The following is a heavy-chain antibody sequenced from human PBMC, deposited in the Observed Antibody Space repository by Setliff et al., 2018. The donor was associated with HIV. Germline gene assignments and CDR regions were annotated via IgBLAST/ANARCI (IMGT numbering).Heavy chain of an antibody. CDR3: ARTVTWGYCSGGGCYGFDY. V-gene: IGHV4-4*09. CDR1: GDSISSNY. J-gene: IGHJ4*02. Sequence: PSETLSLTCTVSGDSISSNYWSWIRQPPGKGLEWIGYIHTSGRTNYNPSLKSRVTISVDTSKNQFSLKLSSVTAADTAVYFCARTVTWGYCSGGGCYGFDYWGQGTLVTVSS. CDR2: IHTSGRT. D-gene: IGHD2-15*01.